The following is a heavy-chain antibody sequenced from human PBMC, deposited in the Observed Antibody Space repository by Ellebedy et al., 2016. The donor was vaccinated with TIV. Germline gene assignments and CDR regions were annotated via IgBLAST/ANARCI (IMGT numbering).Heavy chain of an antibody. CDR3: ARGREGYFDL. CDR1: GYTFTGYY. CDR2: INPDSGGT. J-gene: IGHJ2*01. V-gene: IGHV1-2*02. Sequence: AASVKVSCKASGYTFTGYYMHWVRQAPGQGLAWMGWINPDSGGTNYAQNFQGRVTMTWDTSISTVYMELSRLRSGDTAVYYCARGREGYFDLWGRGTLVTVSS.